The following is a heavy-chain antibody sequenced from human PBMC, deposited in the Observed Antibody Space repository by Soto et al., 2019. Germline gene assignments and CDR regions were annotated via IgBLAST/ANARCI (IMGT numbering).Heavy chain of an antibody. CDR2: INSNGGST. J-gene: IGHJ6*02. CDR1: GFTFSNYA. Sequence: GGSLRLSCSASGFTFSNYAMHWVRQAPGKGLEYVSAINSNGGSTYYADSVKGRFTISRDNSKNTLYLQMSSLRAEDTAVYYCVKGVGGWYYYYGMDVWGQGTTVTVSS. CDR3: VKGVGGWYYYYGMDV. V-gene: IGHV3-64D*08. D-gene: IGHD6-19*01.